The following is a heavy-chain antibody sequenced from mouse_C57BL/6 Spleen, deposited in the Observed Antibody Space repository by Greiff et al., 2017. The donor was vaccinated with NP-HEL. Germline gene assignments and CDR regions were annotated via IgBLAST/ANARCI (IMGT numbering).Heavy chain of an antibody. V-gene: IGHV3-6*01. CDR1: GYSITSGYY. J-gene: IGHJ2*01. CDR3: ARHYGSSYGY. Sequence: ESGPGLVKPSQSLSLTCSVTGYSITSGYYWNWIRQFPGNKLEWMGYISYDGSNNYNPSLKNRISITRDTSKNQFFLKLNSVTTEDTATYYCARHYGSSYGYWGQGTTLTVSS. CDR2: ISYDGSN. D-gene: IGHD1-1*01.